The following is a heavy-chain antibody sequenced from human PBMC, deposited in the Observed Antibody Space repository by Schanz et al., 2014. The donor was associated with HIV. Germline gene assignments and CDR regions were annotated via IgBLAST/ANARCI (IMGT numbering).Heavy chain of an antibody. CDR3: AKVGRIYSTTWIDY. D-gene: IGHD2-2*01. CDR1: GFTFSDYF. V-gene: IGHV3-23*04. J-gene: IGHJ4*02. CDR2: ISGSGGST. Sequence: VQLVESGGGLVKPGGSLRLSCAASGFTFSDYFMTWIRQAPGRGLEWVSAISGSGGSTYYADSVKGRFTISRDNSKNTLYLQMNSLRREDTAVYYCAKVGRIYSTTWIDYWGQGTLVTVSS.